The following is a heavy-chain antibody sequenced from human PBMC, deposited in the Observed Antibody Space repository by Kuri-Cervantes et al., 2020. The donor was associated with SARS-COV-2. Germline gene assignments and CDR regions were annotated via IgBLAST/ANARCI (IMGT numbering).Heavy chain of an antibody. CDR2: IYTSGST. V-gene: IGHV4-4*07. D-gene: IGHD4-17*01. CDR3: ARGINDYADYGLDY. Sequence: GSLRLSCTVSGGSISSYYWSWIRQPAGKGLEWIGRIYTSGSTYYNPSLKSRVTISVDTSKNQFSLRLNSVTAADTAVYYRARGINDYADYGLDYWGQGTLVTVSS. J-gene: IGHJ4*02. CDR1: GGSISSYY.